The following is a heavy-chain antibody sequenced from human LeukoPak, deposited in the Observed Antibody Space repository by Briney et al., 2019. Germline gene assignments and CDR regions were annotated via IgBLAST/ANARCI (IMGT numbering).Heavy chain of an antibody. CDR2: IIPIFGTA. CDR3: ARDGLYCSGGSCYNWFDP. V-gene: IGHV1-69*05. CDR1: GGTFSSYA. Sequence: SVKVSCKASGGTFSSYAISWVRQAPGQGLEWMGGIIPIFGTANYAQKFQGRVTITTDESTSTAYMELSSLRSEDTAVYYCARDGLYCSGGSCYNWFDPWGQGTPVTVSS. J-gene: IGHJ5*02. D-gene: IGHD2-15*01.